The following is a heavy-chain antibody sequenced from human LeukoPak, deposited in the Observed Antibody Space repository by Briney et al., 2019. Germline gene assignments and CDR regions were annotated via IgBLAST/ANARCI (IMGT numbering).Heavy chain of an antibody. D-gene: IGHD3-22*01. CDR2: INPNSGDT. J-gene: IGHJ4*02. CDR3: ARDPLYQGSGYYRPKGTIDY. Sequence: GASVKVSCKASGYTFTDSYMHWVRQAPGRGLEWMGWINPNSGDTNYAQKFQGRVTMTRDTSITTAYMELSRLRSDDTAVYYCARDPLYQGSGYYRPKGTIDYWGQGTLVTVSS. CDR1: GYTFTDSY. V-gene: IGHV1-2*02.